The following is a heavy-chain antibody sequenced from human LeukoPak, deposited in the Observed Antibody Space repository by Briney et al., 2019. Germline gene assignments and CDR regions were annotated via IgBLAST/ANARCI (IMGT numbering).Heavy chain of an antibody. V-gene: IGHV1-18*01. CDR1: GYTFTSYG. CDR3: ATDLSALPNRYFDWLPPGYY. D-gene: IGHD3-9*01. Sequence: GASVKVSCKASGYTFTSYGISWVRQAPGQGLEWMGWISAYNGNTNYAQKLQGRVTMTEDTSTDTAYMELSSLRSEDTAVYYCATDLSALPNRYFDWLPPGYYWGQGTLVTVSS. J-gene: IGHJ4*02. CDR2: ISAYNGNT.